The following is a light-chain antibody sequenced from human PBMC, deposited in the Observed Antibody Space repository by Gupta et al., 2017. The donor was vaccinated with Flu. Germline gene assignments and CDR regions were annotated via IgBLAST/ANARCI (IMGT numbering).Light chain of an antibody. V-gene: IGKV1-39*01. CDR2: DAS. CDR3: QQSSTTPVT. Sequence: DIQMTQSPSSLSASVGDRVTIACRTSQNIRTYLNWYQQKPGRAPQLLIYDASTFHSRVPSRFSASGSGTDFTLTISSLQPEHFATYYCQQSSTTPVTFGPGTRLEIK. CDR1: QNIRTY. J-gene: IGKJ2*01.